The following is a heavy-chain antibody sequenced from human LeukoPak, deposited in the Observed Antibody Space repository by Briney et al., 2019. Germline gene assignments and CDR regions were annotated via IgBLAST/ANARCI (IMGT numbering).Heavy chain of an antibody. Sequence: SETLSLTCTVSGGSVSSGSYYWSWIRQPPGKGLEWMGYIYYSGSTNYNPSLKSRVTISVDTSKNQFSLKLSSVTAADTAVYYCARESYARDGYNILRYFDLWGRGTLVTVSS. J-gene: IGHJ2*01. V-gene: IGHV4-61*01. CDR1: GGSVSSGSYY. CDR2: IYYSGST. CDR3: ARESYARDGYNILRYFDL. D-gene: IGHD5-24*01.